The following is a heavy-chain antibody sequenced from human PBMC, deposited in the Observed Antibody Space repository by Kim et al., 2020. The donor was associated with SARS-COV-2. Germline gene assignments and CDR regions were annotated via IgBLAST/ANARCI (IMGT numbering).Heavy chain of an antibody. D-gene: IGHD2-21*01. V-gene: IGHV3-30*07. Sequence: VQGRVHISRENSRKTLYLQMNSLRAEDTAVYYCARDSATGATCRDAFDYWGQGTMVAVSS. CDR3: ARDSATGATCRDAFDY. J-gene: IGHJ4*02.